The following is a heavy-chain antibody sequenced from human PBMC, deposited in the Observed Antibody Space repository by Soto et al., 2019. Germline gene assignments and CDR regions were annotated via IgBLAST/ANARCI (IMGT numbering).Heavy chain of an antibody. Sequence: QVQLVQSGAEEKKPGASVKVSCKASGYTFTTYAMHWVRQAPGQRLEWMGWINAANGNTKYSQKFQGRVTITRDTSASTAYMELSSLRSEDTAVYYCARHLLGPAVSPFFDYWGRGTLVTVSS. CDR3: ARHLLGPAVSPFFDY. J-gene: IGHJ4*02. CDR2: INAANGNT. D-gene: IGHD2-2*01. V-gene: IGHV1-3*05. CDR1: GYTFTTYA.